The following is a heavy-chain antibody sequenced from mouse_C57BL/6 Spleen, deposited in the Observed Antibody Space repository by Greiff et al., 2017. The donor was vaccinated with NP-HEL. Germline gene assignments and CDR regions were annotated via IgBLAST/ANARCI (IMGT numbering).Heavy chain of an antibody. Sequence: VQLQQPGAELVKPGASVKLSCKASGYTFNSYWMHWVTQRPGRGLEWIGRIDPNSGGTKYNEQFKSKATLTVDTPSSTAYMPLSRLTSEYSAVYYYARGGTGLDYWGQGTTLTVSS. V-gene: IGHV1-72*01. CDR1: GYTFNSYW. D-gene: IGHD4-1*01. CDR3: ARGGTGLDY. CDR2: IDPNSGGT. J-gene: IGHJ2*01.